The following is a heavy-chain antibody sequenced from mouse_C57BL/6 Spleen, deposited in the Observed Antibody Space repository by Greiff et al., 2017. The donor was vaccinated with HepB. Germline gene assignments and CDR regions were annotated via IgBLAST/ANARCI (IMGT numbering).Heavy chain of an antibody. D-gene: IGHD1-1*01. CDR1: GYTFTDYE. CDR2: IDPGTGGT. CDR3: TRSTTVFDY. Sequence: VQLQQSGAELVRPGASVTLSCKASGYTFTDYEMHWVKQTPVHGLEWIGAIDPGTGGTAYNQKFKGKAILTADKSSSTAYMELRSLTSEDSAVYYCTRSTTVFDYWGQGTTLTVSS. V-gene: IGHV1-15*01. J-gene: IGHJ2*01.